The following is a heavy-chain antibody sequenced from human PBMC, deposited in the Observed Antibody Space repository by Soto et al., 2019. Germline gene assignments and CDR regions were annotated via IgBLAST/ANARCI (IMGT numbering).Heavy chain of an antibody. CDR2: ISAHNGNT. Sequence: QVHLVQSGAEVKKPGASVKVSCKGSGYAFTTYGITWVRQAPGQGLEWMGWISAHNGNTNYAQKLQGRVTVTRDTSTSAAYKELRRPGSDHTAAYYCARGRYGDYWGQGALVTVSS. CDR1: GYAFTTYG. CDR3: ARGRYGDY. J-gene: IGHJ4*02. D-gene: IGHD1-1*01. V-gene: IGHV1-18*01.